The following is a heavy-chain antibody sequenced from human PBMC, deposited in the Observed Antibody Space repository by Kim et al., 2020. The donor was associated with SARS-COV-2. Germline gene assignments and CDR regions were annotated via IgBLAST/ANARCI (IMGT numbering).Heavy chain of an antibody. V-gene: IGHV4-34*01. Sequence: SETLSLTCAVYGGSFSGYYWSWIRQPPGKGLEWIGEINHSGSTNYNPSLKSRVTISVDTSKNQFSLKLSSVTAADTAVYYCARDYKYCSSTSCRGWFDPWGQGTLVTVSS. CDR2: INHSGST. CDR1: GGSFSGYY. J-gene: IGHJ5*02. D-gene: IGHD2-2*01. CDR3: ARDYKYCSSTSCRGWFDP.